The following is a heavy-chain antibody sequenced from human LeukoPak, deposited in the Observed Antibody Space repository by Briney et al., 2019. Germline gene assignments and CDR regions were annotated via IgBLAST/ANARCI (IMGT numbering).Heavy chain of an antibody. D-gene: IGHD2-15*01. CDR3: ARLGYCSGGSCYENQHYYYGMDV. Sequence: SGGSLRLSCAASGFTFSSYSMNWLRQAPGKGLEWVSSISRSSSYIYYADSVKGRFTISRDNAKNSLYLQMNSLRAEDTAVYYCARLGYCSGGSCYENQHYYYGMDVWGQGTTVTVSS. V-gene: IGHV3-21*01. J-gene: IGHJ6*02. CDR2: ISRSSSYI. CDR1: GFTFSSYS.